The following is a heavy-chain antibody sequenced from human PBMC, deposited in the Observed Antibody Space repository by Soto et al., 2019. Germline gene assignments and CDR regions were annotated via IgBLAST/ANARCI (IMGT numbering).Heavy chain of an antibody. CDR3: ARDQGPAGEYYHGMDV. CDR2: IWDAGSNK. D-gene: IGHD3-16*01. Sequence: QVQLVESGVGGAQLGRSRGHSCAPPGFAFMRYAMQRVRQVPGKGREWGAVIWDAGSNKYYPDSLKGRFSNSGDKSKNTLYLQLNSQRAEDTAVYYCARDQGPAGEYYHGMDVWGQGTKVTVSS. V-gene: IGHV3-33*01. CDR1: GFAFMRYA. J-gene: IGHJ6*02.